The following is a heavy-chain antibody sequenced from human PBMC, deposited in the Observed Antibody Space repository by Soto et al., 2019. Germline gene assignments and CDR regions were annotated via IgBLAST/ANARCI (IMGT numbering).Heavy chain of an antibody. D-gene: IGHD6-6*01. CDR3: ARGPLSIAAEYYFDS. V-gene: IGHV3-33*01. CDR2: IWYDGSNK. Sequence: LXLSCAASGFTFSSYVMHWVRQAPGKGLEWVAVIWYDGSNKYYADSVKGRFTISRDNSKNTLYLQMNSLRAEDTAVYYCARGPLSIAAEYYFDSWGQGTLVTVSS. CDR1: GFTFSSYV. J-gene: IGHJ4*02.